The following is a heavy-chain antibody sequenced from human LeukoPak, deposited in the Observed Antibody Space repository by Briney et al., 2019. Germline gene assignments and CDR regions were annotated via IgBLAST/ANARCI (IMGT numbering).Heavy chain of an antibody. CDR2: ISYSGST. D-gene: IGHD1-26*01. Sequence: PSQTLSPTCTVSGGSISSGGYYWSWIRQRPGKGLEWIGYISYSGSTYYNPSLKSRVTISVDTSKNQLSLKLSSVTAADTAVYYCARDCGSYYFDYWGQGTLVTVSS. CDR1: GGSISSGGYY. CDR3: ARDCGSYYFDY. V-gene: IGHV4-31*03. J-gene: IGHJ4*02.